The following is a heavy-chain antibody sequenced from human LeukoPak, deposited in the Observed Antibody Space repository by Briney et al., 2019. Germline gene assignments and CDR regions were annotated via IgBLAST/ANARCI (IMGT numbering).Heavy chain of an antibody. CDR1: GGTFSSYA. J-gene: IGHJ2*01. Sequence: SVKVSCKASGGTFSSYAISWVRQAPGQGLEWMGGIIPIFGTANYAQKFQGRVTITADESTSTAYMELTSLRSEDTAVYFCAREAIPFLANLSVNYWHLDLWGRGSLVTVSS. D-gene: IGHD3-3*02. CDR3: AREAIPFLANLSVNYWHLDL. V-gene: IGHV1-69*13. CDR2: IIPIFGTA.